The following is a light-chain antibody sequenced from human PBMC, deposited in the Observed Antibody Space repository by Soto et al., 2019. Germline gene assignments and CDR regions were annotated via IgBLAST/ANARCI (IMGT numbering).Light chain of an antibody. Sequence: QSVLTQPVSVSGSPGQSITISCTGTSSDVGGYNYVSWYQQHPGKAPTRMIYDVSNPPSGVSNRFSGSKCGNTASLTISGLQAEDEADYDCCSYTSSSIFDVFGTGTKVTVL. J-gene: IGLJ1*01. CDR2: DVS. CDR1: SSDVGGYNY. CDR3: CSYTSSSIFDV. V-gene: IGLV2-14*01.